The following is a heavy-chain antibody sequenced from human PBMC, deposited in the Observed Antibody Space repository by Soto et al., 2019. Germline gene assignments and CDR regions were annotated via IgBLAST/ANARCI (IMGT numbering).Heavy chain of an antibody. CDR3: SKIDKFKSISSGWGNRVDF. V-gene: IGHV3-23*01. CDR2: IRFRVSDT. Sequence: EVQLLESGGGLVQPGGSLRLSCAASGFTFSNYVMTWLRQAPGKGLEWVSSIRFRVSDTFYADSVKGRFTVSSDNSKNTLFLQMHSLRAEDPAVYYCSKIDKFKSISSGWGNRVDFWCQGTLVTGSS. D-gene: IGHD6-19*01. J-gene: IGHJ4*02. CDR1: GFTFSNYV.